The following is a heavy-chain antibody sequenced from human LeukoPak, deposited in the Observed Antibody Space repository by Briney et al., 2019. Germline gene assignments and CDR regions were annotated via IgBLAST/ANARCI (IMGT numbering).Heavy chain of an antibody. J-gene: IGHJ4*02. CDR2: IYYSGST. CDR1: GGSISSYY. D-gene: IGHD3-22*01. CDR3: ARLRYDSSGYYSDY. Sequence: SETLSLTCTVSGGSISSYYWSWIQQPPGKGLEWLGYIYYSGSTNYNPSLKSRVTISVDTSKNQFSLKLSSVTAADTAVYYCARLRYDSSGYYSDYWGQGTLVTVSS. V-gene: IGHV4-59*08.